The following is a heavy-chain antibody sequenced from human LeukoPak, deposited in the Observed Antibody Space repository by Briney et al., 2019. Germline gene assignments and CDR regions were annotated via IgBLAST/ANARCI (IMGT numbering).Heavy chain of an antibody. Sequence: AGGSLRLSCAASGFTFSSSAMSWVRQAPGKGLEWVSAISGSGGSTYYADSVKGRFTISRDNSKNTLYLQMNSLRAEDTAVYYCAKVPFTYYYDSSGYYDADYWGQGTLVTVSS. CDR1: GFTFSSSA. CDR3: AKVPFTYYYDSSGYYDADY. D-gene: IGHD3-22*01. J-gene: IGHJ4*02. CDR2: ISGSGGST. V-gene: IGHV3-23*01.